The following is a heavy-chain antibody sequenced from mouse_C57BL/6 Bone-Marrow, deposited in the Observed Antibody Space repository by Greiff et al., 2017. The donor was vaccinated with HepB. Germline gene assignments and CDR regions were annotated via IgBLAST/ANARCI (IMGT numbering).Heavy chain of an antibody. CDR3: ASLGRSGLYAMDY. CDR1: GYTFTGYW. J-gene: IGHJ4*01. Sequence: VQLVESGAELMKPGASVKLSCKATGYTFTGYWIEWVKQRPGQGLEWIGEILPGSGSTNYNEKFKGKATLTVDTSSSTAYMQLSSLTSEDSAVYYCASLGRSGLYAMDYWGQGTSVTVSS. D-gene: IGHD3-2*02. CDR2: ILPGSGST. V-gene: IGHV1-9*01.